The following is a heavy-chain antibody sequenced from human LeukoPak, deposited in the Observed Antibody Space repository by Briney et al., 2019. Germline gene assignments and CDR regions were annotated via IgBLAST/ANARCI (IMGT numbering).Heavy chain of an antibody. J-gene: IGHJ5*02. Sequence: ASVKVSCKASVYTFTSYGISWVRQAPGQGLEWMGWISAYNGNTNYAPKLQGRVTMTTDTSTSTAYMELRSLRSDDTAVYYCARDVQLGLNWFDPWGQGTLVTVSS. D-gene: IGHD3-16*01. CDR2: ISAYNGNT. CDR1: VYTFTSYG. V-gene: IGHV1-18*01. CDR3: ARDVQLGLNWFDP.